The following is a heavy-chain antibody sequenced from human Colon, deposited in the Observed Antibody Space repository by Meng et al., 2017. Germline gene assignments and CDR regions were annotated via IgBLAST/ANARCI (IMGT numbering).Heavy chain of an antibody. CDR2: VSNYNGVT. V-gene: IGHV1-18*01. Sequence: ASVKVSCKASGDIFTNFGISWVRQAPGQGLEWMGWVSNYNGVTNYAPKFQDRVSMTTDTSTTTAYMELRRLTSDDTAVYYCARTPFGGNPGTLGNWFDPWGQGTLVTVSS. J-gene: IGHJ5*02. CDR3: ARTPFGGNPGTLGNWFDP. CDR1: GDIFTNFG. D-gene: IGHD1-1*01.